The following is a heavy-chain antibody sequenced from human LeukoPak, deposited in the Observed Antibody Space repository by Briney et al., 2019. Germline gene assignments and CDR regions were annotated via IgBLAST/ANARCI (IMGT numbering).Heavy chain of an antibody. V-gene: IGHV1-58*01. J-gene: IGHJ4*02. CDR2: IVVGSGNT. Sequence: GTSVKVSCKASGFTFTSPAVQWVRQARGQRLEWIGWIVVGSGNTNYAQKFQERVTITRDMSTSTAYMELSSLRSEDTAVYYCAAVSGIRGYSYTFDYWGQGTLVTVSS. D-gene: IGHD5-18*01. CDR3: AAVSGIRGYSYTFDY. CDR1: GFTFTSPA.